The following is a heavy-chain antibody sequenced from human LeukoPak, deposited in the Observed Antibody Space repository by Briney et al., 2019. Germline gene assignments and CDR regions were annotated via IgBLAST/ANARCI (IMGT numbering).Heavy chain of an antibody. J-gene: IGHJ3*02. Sequence: SGGSLRLSCEGSGFSLSAYNMNWVRQAPGKGLESVSYISSSSATIFYADSVKGRFTISRDNAKNSLYLQMNSLRAEDTAVYYCASPINWNDDAFDIWGQGTMVTVSS. D-gene: IGHD1-1*01. CDR1: GFSLSAYN. V-gene: IGHV3-48*04. CDR2: ISSSSATI. CDR3: ASPINWNDDAFDI.